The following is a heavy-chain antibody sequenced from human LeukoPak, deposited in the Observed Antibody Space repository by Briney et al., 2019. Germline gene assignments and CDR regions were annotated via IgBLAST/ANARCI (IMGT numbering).Heavy chain of an antibody. J-gene: IGHJ5*02. CDR2: IIPIFGTA. D-gene: IGHD4-17*01. Sequence: ASVKVSCKASGGTFSSYAISWVRQAPGQGLEWMGGIIPIFGTANYAQKFQGRVTITADESTSAAYMELSSLRSEDTAVYYCARGSGTVTTRWFDPWGQGTLVTVSS. V-gene: IGHV1-69*13. CDR1: GGTFSSYA. CDR3: ARGSGTVTTRWFDP.